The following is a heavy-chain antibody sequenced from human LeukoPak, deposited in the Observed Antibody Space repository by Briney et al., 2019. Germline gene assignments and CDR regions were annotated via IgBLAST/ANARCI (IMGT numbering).Heavy chain of an antibody. CDR2: FKSKTDGGTT. D-gene: IGHD5-18*01. CDR3: TTGMVRDDYFDY. J-gene: IGHJ4*02. V-gene: IGHV3-15*01. CDR1: GFTFYYAW. Sequence: GGSLRLSCAASGFTFYYAWMTWVRRAPGKGLEWVGRFKSKTDGGTTDYGAPVKGRFTISRDDSKNTLYLQMNSLKTEDTAVYYCTTGMVRDDYFDYWGQGTLVTVSS.